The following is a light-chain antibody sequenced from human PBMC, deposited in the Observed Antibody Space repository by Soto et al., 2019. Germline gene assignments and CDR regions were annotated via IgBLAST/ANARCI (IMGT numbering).Light chain of an antibody. J-gene: IGKJ1*01. Sequence: SLSPCFLSASLCDRVTITCRASQGIRSDLAWYQQKPGKAPRLLIYGASSWASGVPASFSGSGSGTEFTLTISSLQSEDFAIYYCQQFNSWPRTFGQGTKVDIK. CDR3: QQFNSWPRT. V-gene: IGKV1-9*01. CDR1: QGIRSD. CDR2: GAS.